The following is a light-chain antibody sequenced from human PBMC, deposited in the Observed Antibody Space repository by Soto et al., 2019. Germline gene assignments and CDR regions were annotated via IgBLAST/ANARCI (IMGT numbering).Light chain of an antibody. CDR1: QSVSSNY. Sequence: EIVLTQSPGTLSLSPGERATLSCRASQSVSSNYLAWYQQKPGQAPRLLIYGVSSRATGIPDRFSGSGSGTDFTLTISRLEPEDFAVYYCQQYGGSPRTFGQGTKVEIK. J-gene: IGKJ1*01. CDR3: QQYGGSPRT. CDR2: GVS. V-gene: IGKV3-20*01.